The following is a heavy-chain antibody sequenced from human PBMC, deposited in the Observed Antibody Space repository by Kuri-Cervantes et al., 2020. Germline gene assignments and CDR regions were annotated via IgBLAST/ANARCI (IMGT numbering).Heavy chain of an antibody. CDR2: ISWDGGST. J-gene: IGHJ3*02. D-gene: IGHD6-19*01. CDR1: GFIFDDYS. Sequence: GESLKISCAASGFIFDDYSMHWVRQAPGKGLEWVSLISWDGGSTYYADSVKGRFTISRDNSKNSLYLQMNSLRAEDTALYYCAKPTSGWCPLDIWGQGTMVTVSS. CDR3: AKPTSGWCPLDI. V-gene: IGHV3-43D*04.